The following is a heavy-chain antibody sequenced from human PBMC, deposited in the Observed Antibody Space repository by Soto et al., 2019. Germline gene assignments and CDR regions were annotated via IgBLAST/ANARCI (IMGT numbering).Heavy chain of an antibody. CDR2: ISGSGGST. J-gene: IGHJ4*02. CDR3: AKVGGLPIAAMAEQRWGLFDY. D-gene: IGHD5-18*01. V-gene: IGHV3-23*01. Sequence: LRLSCAASGFTFSSYAMSWVRQAPGKGLEWVSAISGSGGSTYYADSVKGRFTISRDNSKNTLYLQMNSLRAEDTAVYYCAKVGGLPIAAMAEQRWGLFDYWGQGTLVTVSS. CDR1: GFTFSSYA.